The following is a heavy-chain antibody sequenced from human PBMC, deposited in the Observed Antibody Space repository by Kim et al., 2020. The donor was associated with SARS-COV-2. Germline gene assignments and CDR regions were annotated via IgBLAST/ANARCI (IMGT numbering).Heavy chain of an antibody. CDR3: ARGIFDSSGYFARYFDY. CDR1: GYSFTSYW. CDR2: IYPGDSDT. Sequence: GESLQISCKGSGYSFTSYWIGWVRQMPGKGLEWMGIIYPGDSDTRYSPSFQGQVTISADKSISTAYLQWSSLKASDTAMYYCARGIFDSSGYFARYFDYWGQGTLVTVSS. V-gene: IGHV5-51*01. J-gene: IGHJ4*02. D-gene: IGHD3-22*01.